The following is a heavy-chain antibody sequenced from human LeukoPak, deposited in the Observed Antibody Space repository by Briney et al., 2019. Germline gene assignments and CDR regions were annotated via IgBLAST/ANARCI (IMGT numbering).Heavy chain of an antibody. J-gene: IGHJ3*02. V-gene: IGHV1-46*01. CDR2: INPSGGDT. CDR3: ARDMIGETPGDI. Sequence: ASVKVSCKASGYTFTSYYMHWVRQAPGQGLEWMGIINPSGGDTTYAQRFQGRVTMTRDMSTSTVYMELSSLRSEDTAIYYCARDMIGETPGDIWGQGTVVSVSS. CDR1: GYTFTSYY. D-gene: IGHD3-16*01.